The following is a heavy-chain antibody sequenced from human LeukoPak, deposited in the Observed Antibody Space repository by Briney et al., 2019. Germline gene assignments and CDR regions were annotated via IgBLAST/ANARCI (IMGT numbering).Heavy chain of an antibody. D-gene: IGHD1-1*01. Sequence: GGSLRLSCAASGFTFSNYEMNWVRQAPGKGLEWISYISTDGTMAYYAGSVKGRFTISRDNAKNSLYLQMNSLRAEDTAIYYCAADDYDAFDIWGQGTMVTVSS. V-gene: IGHV3-48*03. J-gene: IGHJ3*02. CDR2: ISTDGTMA. CDR1: GFTFSNYE. CDR3: AADDYDAFDI.